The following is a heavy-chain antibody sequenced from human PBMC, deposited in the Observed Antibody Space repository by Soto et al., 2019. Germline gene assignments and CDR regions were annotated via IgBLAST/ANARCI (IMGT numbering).Heavy chain of an antibody. CDR2: INPSGGST. V-gene: IGHV1-46*01. D-gene: IGHD3-22*01. CDR1: GYTFTNYY. CDR3: ARGDSSGYYYAAFDI. J-gene: IGHJ3*02. Sequence: ASVKVSCKASGYTFTNYYMHWVRQAPGQGLEWMGIINPSGGSTSYAQKFQGRVTMTRDTSTSTVYMELSSLRSEDTAVYYCARGDSSGYYYAAFDIWGQGTMVTVSS.